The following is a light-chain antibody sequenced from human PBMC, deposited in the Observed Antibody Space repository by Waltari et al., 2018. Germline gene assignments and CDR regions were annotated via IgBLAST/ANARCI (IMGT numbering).Light chain of an antibody. V-gene: IGKV4-1*01. Sequence: DIVMTQSPDSLAVSLGERATIHCKSSQSVLYSSNNKNYLTWSQQKPGQPPKLLIYWASTRESGVPDRFSGSASGTDFTLTISSLQAEDVAVYYCQQYYSAPYTFGQGTKLEIK. CDR2: WAS. CDR1: QSVLYSSNNKNY. CDR3: QQYYSAPYT. J-gene: IGKJ2*01.